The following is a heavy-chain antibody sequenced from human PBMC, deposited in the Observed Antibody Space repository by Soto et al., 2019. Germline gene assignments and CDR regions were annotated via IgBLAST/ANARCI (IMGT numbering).Heavy chain of an antibody. D-gene: IGHD5-18*01. CDR3: AKDSMGYSYGYFVY. V-gene: IGHV3-21*01. CDR1: GFTFSSYS. Sequence: PGGSLRLSCAASGFTFSSYSMNWVRPAPEKGLEWVSSNSSSSSYIYYADSVKGRFTISRDNSKNTLYLQMNSLRAEDTAVYDCAKDSMGYSYGYFVYWGQGTLVTVSS. J-gene: IGHJ4*02. CDR2: NSSSSSYI.